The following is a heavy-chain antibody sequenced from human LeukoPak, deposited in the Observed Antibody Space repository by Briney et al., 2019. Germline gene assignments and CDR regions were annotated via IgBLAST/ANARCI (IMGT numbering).Heavy chain of an antibody. CDR3: ARDGGYDASLLYYYYYGMDV. CDR2: ISSSSSYI. V-gene: IGHV3-21*01. D-gene: IGHD5-12*01. J-gene: IGHJ6*02. Sequence: GGSLRLSCAASGFTFSSYSMNWVRQAPGKGLEWVSSISSSSSYIYYADSVKGRFTISRDNAKNSLYLQMNSLRAEDTAVYYCARDGGYDASLLYYYYYGMDVWGQGTTVTVSS. CDR1: GFTFSSYS.